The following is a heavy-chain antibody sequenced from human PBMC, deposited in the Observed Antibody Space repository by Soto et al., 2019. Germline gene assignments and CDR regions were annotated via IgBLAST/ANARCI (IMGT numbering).Heavy chain of an antibody. V-gene: IGHV3-30-3*01. Sequence: PGGSLRLSCAASGFTFSSYAMHWVRQAPGKGLEWVAVISYDGSNKYYADSVKGRFTISRDNSKNTLYLQMNSLRAEDTAVYYCARVGYSDYDSYYYYGMDVWGQGTTVTVSS. D-gene: IGHD5-12*01. J-gene: IGHJ6*02. CDR3: ARVGYSDYDSYYYYGMDV. CDR2: ISYDGSNK. CDR1: GFTFSSYA.